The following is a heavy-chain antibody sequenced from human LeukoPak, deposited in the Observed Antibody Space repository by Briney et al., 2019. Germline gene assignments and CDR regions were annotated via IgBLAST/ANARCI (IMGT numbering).Heavy chain of an antibody. CDR2: IIPIFGTA. CDR1: GYTFTSYA. V-gene: IGHV1-69*05. CDR3: ARGNYYDSSGYFN. J-gene: IGHJ4*02. D-gene: IGHD3-22*01. Sequence: GAAVKVSCKASGYTFTSYAMNWVRQAPGQGLEWMGWIIPIFGTANYAQKFQGRVTITTDESTSTAYMELSSLRSEDTAVYYCARGNYYDSSGYFNWGQGTLVTVSS.